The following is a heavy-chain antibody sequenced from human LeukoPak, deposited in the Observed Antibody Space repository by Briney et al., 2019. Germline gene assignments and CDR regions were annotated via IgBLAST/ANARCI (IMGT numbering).Heavy chain of an antibody. D-gene: IGHD5-18*01. Sequence: GRSLRLSCAASGFTLSSYAMHWVRQAPGKGLEWVAVISYDGSNKYYADSVKGRFTISRDNSKNTLYLQMNSLRAEDTAVYYCAKDQLKIQLWDYWGQGTLVTVSS. CDR3: AKDQLKIQLWDY. V-gene: IGHV3-30*04. CDR1: GFTLSSYA. CDR2: ISYDGSNK. J-gene: IGHJ4*02.